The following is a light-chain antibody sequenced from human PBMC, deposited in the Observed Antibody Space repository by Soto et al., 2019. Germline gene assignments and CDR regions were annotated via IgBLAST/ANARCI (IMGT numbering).Light chain of an antibody. J-gene: IGLJ1*01. V-gene: IGLV2-14*01. CDR1: SSDVGAYNF. CDR3: SSYTSTTTYV. Sequence: QSALTQPASVSGSPGQSITISCSGTSSDVGAYNFVSWYQQYPSKAPKLIIFDVSDRPSGVSNRFSGSKSGNTASLTISGLQAEDEADYYCSSYTSTTTYVFGTGTKVTVL. CDR2: DVS.